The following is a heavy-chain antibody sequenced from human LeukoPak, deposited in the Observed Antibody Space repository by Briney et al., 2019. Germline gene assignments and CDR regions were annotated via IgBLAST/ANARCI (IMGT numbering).Heavy chain of an antibody. CDR2: YYNSGST. J-gene: IGHJ5*02. CDR3: ARSRAFNSGAFDP. Sequence: SETLSLTCSVSGGSVTSSRFYWTWIRQPPGKLLEWIGYYYNSGSTDYNPSLKSRVSISEDTSKNQFSLRLNSVTAADTAVYYCARSRAFNSGAFDPWGQGSLVTVSS. V-gene: IGHV4-61*01. D-gene: IGHD1-26*01. CDR1: GGSVTSSRFY.